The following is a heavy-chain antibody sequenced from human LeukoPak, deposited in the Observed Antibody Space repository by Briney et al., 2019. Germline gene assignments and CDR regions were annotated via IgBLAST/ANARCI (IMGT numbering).Heavy chain of an antibody. CDR1: GHTLDISA. Sequence: GGSLRFSCEISGHTLDISALNWVRQVPGKGLEWISSIGPDGEGLDSADDLKGRFTIYRDKSQNTVSLQMTSLRVDDTAIYYCAKALPLTPTLVLGPSYAGMDDWGQGTTVIVSS. J-gene: IGHJ6*02. V-gene: IGHV3-23*01. D-gene: IGHD6-13*01. CDR3: AKALPLTPTLVLGPSYAGMDD. CDR2: IGPDGEGL.